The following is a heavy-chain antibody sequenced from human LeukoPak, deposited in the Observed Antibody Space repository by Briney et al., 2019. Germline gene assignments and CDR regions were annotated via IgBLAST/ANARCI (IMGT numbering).Heavy chain of an antibody. CDR2: IWYDGSNK. Sequence: GGSLRLSCAASGFTFSSYGMHWVRQAPGKGLEWVAVIWYDGSNKYYADSVKGRFTISRDNSKNTLYLQMNSLRAEDTAVYYCAREGQWLARGAFDIWGQGTMVTVSS. J-gene: IGHJ3*02. CDR1: GFTFSSYG. D-gene: IGHD6-19*01. V-gene: IGHV3-33*01. CDR3: AREGQWLARGAFDI.